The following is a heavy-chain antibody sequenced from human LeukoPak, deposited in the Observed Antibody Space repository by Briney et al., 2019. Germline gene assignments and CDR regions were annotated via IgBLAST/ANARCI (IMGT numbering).Heavy chain of an antibody. Sequence: GGSLRLSCAASGFTFSSYWMHWVRQAPGKGLVWVSRINSDGCSTSYADSVKGRFTISRDNAKNTLYLQMNSLRLEDTAVYFCAKDSRSRNGIYDPFDIWGQGTMVTVSS. D-gene: IGHD2-8*01. CDR1: GFTFSSYW. J-gene: IGHJ3*02. V-gene: IGHV3-74*01. CDR3: AKDSRSRNGIYDPFDI. CDR2: INSDGCST.